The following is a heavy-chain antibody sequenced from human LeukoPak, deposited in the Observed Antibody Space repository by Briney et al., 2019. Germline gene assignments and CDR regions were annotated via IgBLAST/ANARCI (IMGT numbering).Heavy chain of an antibody. Sequence: SGPTLVNPTQTLTLTCTFSGFALRTSGMRVSWIRQPPGKALEWLARIDWDDDKFYSTSLKTRLTISKDTSKNQVVLTMTNMDPVDTATYYCARDGYSYGHDAFDIWGQGTMVTVSS. CDR3: ARDGYSYGHDAFDI. J-gene: IGHJ3*02. CDR2: IDWDDDK. V-gene: IGHV2-70*04. D-gene: IGHD5-18*01. CDR1: GFALRTSGMR.